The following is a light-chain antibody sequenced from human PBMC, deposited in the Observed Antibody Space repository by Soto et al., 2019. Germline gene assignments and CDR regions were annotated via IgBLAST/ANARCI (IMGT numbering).Light chain of an antibody. V-gene: IGLV1-51*01. CDR3: GTWDSSLSAGGYV. CDR1: SSNIGNNY. CDR2: DNN. Sequence: SVLPQPPSVSAVPGQKGTISCSGSSSNIGNNYVSWYQQLPGTAPKLLIYDNNKRPSGIPDRFSGSKSGTSATLGITGLQTGDEADYYCGTWDSSLSAGGYVFGTGTKVTVL. J-gene: IGLJ1*01.